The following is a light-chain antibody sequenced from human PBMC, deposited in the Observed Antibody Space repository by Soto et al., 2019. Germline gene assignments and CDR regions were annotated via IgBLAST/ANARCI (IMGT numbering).Light chain of an antibody. Sequence: EIVLTQSPATLSLSPGEGATLSCRASQSVSRYLAWYQQKPGQAPRLLIYDTSNRAIGIPARFSGSGSGTDFTLNISSLEPEDSAVYYCQQRTNLPLFTFGPGTKVDIK. J-gene: IGKJ3*01. V-gene: IGKV3-11*01. CDR2: DTS. CDR3: QQRTNLPLFT. CDR1: QSVSRY.